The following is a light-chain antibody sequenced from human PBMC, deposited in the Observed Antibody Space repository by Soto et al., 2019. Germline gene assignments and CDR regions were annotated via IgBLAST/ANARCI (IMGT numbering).Light chain of an antibody. CDR1: SSNIGSNT. CDR3: AAWDDSLNGYYV. Sequence: QSVLTQPPSASETPGQRVTISCSGSSSNIGSNTVNWYQQLPGTAPKLLMYSNNQRPSGVPDRFSGSKSGTSASLAISGLQSEDEADYYCAAWDDSLNGYYVFGTGTKVTVL. CDR2: SNN. V-gene: IGLV1-44*01. J-gene: IGLJ1*01.